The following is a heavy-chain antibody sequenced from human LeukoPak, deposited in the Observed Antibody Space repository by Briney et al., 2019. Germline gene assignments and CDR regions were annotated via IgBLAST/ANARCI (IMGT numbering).Heavy chain of an antibody. Sequence: GGSLRLSCAASGFTFSGYWMHWVRQVPGKGLVWVSRINSDGSSTNYADSVKGRFTISRDNAKNSLYLQMNSLRAEDTAVYYCARYSGSYYAFDIWGQGTMVTVSS. CDR2: INSDGSST. CDR3: ARYSGSYYAFDI. CDR1: GFTFSGYW. J-gene: IGHJ3*02. D-gene: IGHD1-26*01. V-gene: IGHV3-74*01.